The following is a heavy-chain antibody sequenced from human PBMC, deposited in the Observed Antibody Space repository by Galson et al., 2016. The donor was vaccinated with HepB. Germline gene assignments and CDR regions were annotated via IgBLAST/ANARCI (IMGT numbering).Heavy chain of an antibody. CDR2: IKTKSEGDTV. Sequence: SLRLSCAAAGFTFSAAWMSWVRQTPXXGLXWVGRIKTKSEGDTVDYAAPVKGRFSISRDDSKNMLYLQKNSLKTEDSALYYCISGTVGVLNAFDIWGQGTMVTVSS. V-gene: IGHV3-15*01. D-gene: IGHD1-26*01. J-gene: IGHJ3*02. CDR3: ISGTVGVLNAFDI. CDR1: GFTFSAAW.